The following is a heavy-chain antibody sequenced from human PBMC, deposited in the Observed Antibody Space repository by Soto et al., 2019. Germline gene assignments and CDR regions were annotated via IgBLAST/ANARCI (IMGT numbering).Heavy chain of an antibody. D-gene: IGHD3-10*01. V-gene: IGHV3-30-3*01. CDR2: ISYDGSNK. Sequence: QVQLVESGGGVVQPGRSLRLSCAASGFTFSSYAMHWVRQAPGKGLEWVAVISYDGSNKYYADSVKGRFPISRDNSKNTLYLQMNSLRAEDTAVYYCARARESGRSNWFDPWGQGTLVTVSS. CDR1: GFTFSSYA. J-gene: IGHJ5*02. CDR3: ARARESGRSNWFDP.